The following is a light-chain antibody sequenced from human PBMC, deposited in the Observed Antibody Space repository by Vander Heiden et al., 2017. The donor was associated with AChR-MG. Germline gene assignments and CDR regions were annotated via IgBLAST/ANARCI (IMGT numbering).Light chain of an antibody. V-gene: IGLV3-1*01. CDR3: QAWDSRSNWV. CDR2: QKD. Sequence: SYKLTQPPSVSVSPGQTATITCSGDNLGDKYVSWYQQKPGQPPLLVIYQKDKLPSGIPERFSGSNSGNTATLTSSGTQSVDEADFFCQAWDSRSNWVFGGGTKLTVL. J-gene: IGLJ3*02. CDR1: NLGDKY.